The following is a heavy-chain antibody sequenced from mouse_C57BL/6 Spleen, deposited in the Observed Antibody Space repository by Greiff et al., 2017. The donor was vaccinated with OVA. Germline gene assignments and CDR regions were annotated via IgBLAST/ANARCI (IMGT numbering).Heavy chain of an antibody. CDR1: GYAFSSSW. CDR2: IYPGDGDT. Sequence: QVQLQQSGPELVKPGASVKISCKASGYAFSSSWMNWVKQRPGKGLEWIGRIYPGDGDTNYNGKFKGKATLTADKSSSTAYMQLSSLTSEDSAVYFCATYYYEPAWFAYWGQGTLVTVSA. V-gene: IGHV1-82*01. J-gene: IGHJ3*01. CDR3: ATYYYEPAWFAY. D-gene: IGHD2-4*01.